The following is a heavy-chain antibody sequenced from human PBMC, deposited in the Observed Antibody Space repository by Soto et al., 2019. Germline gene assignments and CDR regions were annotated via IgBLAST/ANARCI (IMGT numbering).Heavy chain of an antibody. CDR3: AGGGSYPSN. V-gene: IGHV3-48*03. J-gene: IGHJ4*02. Sequence: EVQLVESGGGLVQPGGSLRLSCAASGFTFSSCEMNWVRQAPGKGLEWVSYISSSGSTIYYADSVKGRFTISRENAKNSLYLQVNSLRAEDTAVYYCAGGGSYPSNWGQGTLVTVSS. D-gene: IGHD1-26*01. CDR2: ISSSGSTI. CDR1: GFTFSSCE.